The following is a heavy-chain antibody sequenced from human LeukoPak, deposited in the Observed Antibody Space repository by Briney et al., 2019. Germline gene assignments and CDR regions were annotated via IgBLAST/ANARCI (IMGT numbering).Heavy chain of an antibody. Sequence: GGSLRLSCAASGFTFSSYGMHWVRQAPGKGLEWVAAISYDGSKIYYADYVKGRFTISRDISKNTLYLQMDSLRAEDTAIYYCARDWKTNSFDYWGQGTLVTVSS. D-gene: IGHD1-1*01. CDR1: GFTFSSYG. V-gene: IGHV3-30*03. CDR2: ISYDGSKI. CDR3: ARDWKTNSFDY. J-gene: IGHJ4*02.